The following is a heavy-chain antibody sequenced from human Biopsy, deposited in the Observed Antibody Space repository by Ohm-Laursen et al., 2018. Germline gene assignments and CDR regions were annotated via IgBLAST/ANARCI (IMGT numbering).Heavy chain of an antibody. D-gene: IGHD3-10*01. CDR1: GFSFTGYY. CDR3: AADSGSGSHFRFDY. Sequence: GASVKVSCKASGFSFTGYYMHWVRQAPGQGLEWMGIINPSGSDATYAQKFQGRVTMTRDTSTSTAYMDLSSLRSEDTAVYYCAADSGSGSHFRFDYWGQGALVSVSS. V-gene: IGHV1-46*01. J-gene: IGHJ4*02. CDR2: INPSGSDA.